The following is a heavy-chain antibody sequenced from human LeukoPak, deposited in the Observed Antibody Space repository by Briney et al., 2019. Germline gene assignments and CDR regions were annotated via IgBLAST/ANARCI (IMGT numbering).Heavy chain of an antibody. Sequence: PGGSLRLSCAASGFTFSSYGMHWVRQAPGKGLEWVAVISYDGSNKYYADSVKGRFTISRDNSKNTLYLQMNSLRAEDTAVYYCAKGGSPSPYYYGMDVWGQGTTVTVSS. J-gene: IGHJ6*02. D-gene: IGHD2-15*01. CDR1: GFTFSSYG. CDR2: ISYDGSNK. CDR3: AKGGSPSPYYYGMDV. V-gene: IGHV3-30*18.